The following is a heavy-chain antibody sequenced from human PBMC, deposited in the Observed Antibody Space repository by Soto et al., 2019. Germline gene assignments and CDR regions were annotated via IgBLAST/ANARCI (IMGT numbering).Heavy chain of an antibody. J-gene: IGHJ4*02. V-gene: IGHV3-7*01. CDR1: EFSFRSYW. Sequence: GGSLRLSCAASEFSFRSYWMTWVRQAPGKGLEWVALINEDGSQKYYVGSVKGRFIISGDNAKDSVYMQMDSLRAGDTAVYFCARVGRYGWDFDHWGQGTLVTVSS. CDR2: INEDGSQK. D-gene: IGHD5-18*01. CDR3: ARVGRYGWDFDH.